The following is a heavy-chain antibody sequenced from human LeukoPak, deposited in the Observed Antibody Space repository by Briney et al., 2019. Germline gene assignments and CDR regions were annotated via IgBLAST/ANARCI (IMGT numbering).Heavy chain of an antibody. Sequence: GGSLRLSCAASGFTFSDYYMSWIRQAPGKGLEWVSYISSSGSTIYYADSVKGRFTISRDNAKNSLYLQKNSLRAEDTAVYYCARDSGRHSGYDSTFDYWGQGTLVTVSS. CDR1: GFTFSDYY. D-gene: IGHD5-12*01. CDR3: ARDSGRHSGYDSTFDY. V-gene: IGHV3-11*01. CDR2: ISSSGSTI. J-gene: IGHJ4*02.